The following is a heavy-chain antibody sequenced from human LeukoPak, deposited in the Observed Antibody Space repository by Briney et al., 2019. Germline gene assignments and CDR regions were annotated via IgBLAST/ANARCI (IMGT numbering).Heavy chain of an antibody. J-gene: IGHJ3*02. V-gene: IGHV3-7*01. Sequence: GESLRLSCAASGFSLRNSWMAWVRQAPGKGLEWVALTNEDESAKYYVDSVKGRFTISRDNAKNSLFLQMNSLRDEDTAMYYCARGVNRAYDIWGHGTMVTVSS. CDR3: ARGVNRAYDI. CDR1: GFSLRNSW. CDR2: TNEDESAK. D-gene: IGHD2-8*01.